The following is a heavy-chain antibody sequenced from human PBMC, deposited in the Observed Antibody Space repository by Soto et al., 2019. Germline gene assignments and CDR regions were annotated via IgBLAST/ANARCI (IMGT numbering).Heavy chain of an antibody. J-gene: IGHJ6*02. V-gene: IGHV1-46*01. Sequence: QVQLVQSGAEVKKPGASVKVSCRASGYTFTTHYLHWVRQAPGQGFEWLGVMNSRTGSTTYAQKFQDRVTMTRDTSTSTGDMELTSLRPEDTAVYYCAREVIGNYYGMDVWGQGTTVIVSS. CDR2: MNSRTGST. CDR1: GYTFTTHY. CDR3: AREVIGNYYGMDV.